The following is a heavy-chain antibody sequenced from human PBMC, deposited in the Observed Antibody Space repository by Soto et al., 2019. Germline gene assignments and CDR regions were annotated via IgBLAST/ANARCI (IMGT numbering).Heavy chain of an antibody. V-gene: IGHV4-59*01. J-gene: IGHJ5*02. D-gene: IGHD1-26*01. CDR3: ARDGYSGSYLGNWFDP. CDR1: GGSISSYY. Sequence: SSETLSLTCTVSGGSISSYYWSWIRQPPGKGLEWIGYIYYSGSTNYNPSLKSRVTISVDTSKNQFPLKLSSVTAADTAVYYCARDGYSGSYLGNWFDPWGQGTLVTVSS. CDR2: IYYSGST.